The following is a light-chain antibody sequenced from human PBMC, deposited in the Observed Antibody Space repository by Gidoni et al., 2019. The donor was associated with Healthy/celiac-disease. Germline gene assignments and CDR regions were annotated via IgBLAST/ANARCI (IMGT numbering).Light chain of an antibody. V-gene: IGKV1-9*01. CDR2: AAS. J-gene: IGKJ4*01. CDR1: QGISSY. CDR3: QQLNSDPALT. Sequence: DLQLTPSPSFLSASVGDRVTITCRASQGISSYLAWYQQKPGKAPKLLIYAASTLQSGVPSRFSGSGSGTEVTLTISSLQPEDLATYYCQQLNSDPALTFGGGTKVEIK.